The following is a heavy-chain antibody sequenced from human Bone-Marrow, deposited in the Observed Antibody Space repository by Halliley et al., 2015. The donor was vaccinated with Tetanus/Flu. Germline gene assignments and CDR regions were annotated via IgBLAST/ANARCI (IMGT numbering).Heavy chain of an antibody. D-gene: IGHD4-17*01. J-gene: IGHJ4*02. Sequence: QLVQSGAEVRKPGESLKISCQVSGYNFSIYWIGWVRQMPGKGLECMGIIYPGDSDTRYSPSFQGQVTISADKSFNTAYLQWSSLKASDTAMYYCARLPPTVTTPYYFDYWGQGSLVTVSS. V-gene: IGHV5-51*01. CDR3: ARLPPTVTTPYYFDY. CDR1: GYNFSIYW. CDR2: IYPGDSDT.